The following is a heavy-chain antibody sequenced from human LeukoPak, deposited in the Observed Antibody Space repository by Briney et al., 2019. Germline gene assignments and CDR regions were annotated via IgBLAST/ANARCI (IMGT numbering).Heavy chain of an antibody. CDR2: ISSSSSTI. Sequence: GGSLRLSCAASGFTFSSNSMNWVRQAPGKGPEWVSYISSSSSTIYYADSVKGRFTISRDNAKNSLYLQMNSLRAEDTAVYYCARSYCSGCTCYNYYYYYMDVWGKGTTVTVFS. CDR3: ARSYCSGCTCYNYYYYYMDV. V-gene: IGHV3-48*04. D-gene: IGHD2-15*01. CDR1: GFTFSSNS. J-gene: IGHJ6*03.